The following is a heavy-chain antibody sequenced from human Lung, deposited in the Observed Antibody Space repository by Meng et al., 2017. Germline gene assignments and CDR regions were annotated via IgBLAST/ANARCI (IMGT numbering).Heavy chain of an antibody. D-gene: IGHD3-3*01. CDR3: VRGGQDQAYYDFWSGPFDP. Sequence: VRLRASGARLVLTSAPPHLLWPCFGGSLRSRNWGSWVRQPPGKGLGWIGEIYHSGRTNYNPSLESRVTISLDKSQNHFSLKVKSVTAAETAVYYCVRGGQDQAYYDFWSGPFDPWGQGTLVTVSS. CDR1: GGSLRSRNW. CDR2: IYHSGRT. V-gene: IGHV4-4*02. J-gene: IGHJ5*02.